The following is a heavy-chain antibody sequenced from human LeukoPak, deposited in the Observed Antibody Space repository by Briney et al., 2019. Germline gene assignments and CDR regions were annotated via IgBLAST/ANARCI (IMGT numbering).Heavy chain of an antibody. CDR3: AKGSSGSRPEYFDN. Sequence: SGGSLTLSCAASGFTFSSYAMSWVRQAPGEGLGWVSAITDSGGSTYYSDSVKGRFTISRDNSKNTVYLQMNTLRAEDTAIYYCAKGSSGSRPEYFDNWGPGDLVTVSS. D-gene: IGHD3-22*01. CDR2: ITDSGGST. V-gene: IGHV3-23*01. CDR1: GFTFSSYA. J-gene: IGHJ4*02.